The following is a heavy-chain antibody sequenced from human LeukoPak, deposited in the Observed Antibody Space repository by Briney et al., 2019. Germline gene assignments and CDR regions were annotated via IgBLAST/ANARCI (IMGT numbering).Heavy chain of an antibody. J-gene: IGHJ4*01. CDR1: GYTFSDYF. Sequence: ASVKVPCRTSGYTFSDYFLHWVRQAPGQGLEWMGQINPYTGETIFAQKFQTRVTLTRDTSISTAYMELTRLKSDDAAVFYCARAQTADHPFDFWGQGTLVTVSS. V-gene: IGHV1-2*06. CDR2: INPYTGET. D-gene: IGHD7-27*01. CDR3: ARAQTADHPFDF.